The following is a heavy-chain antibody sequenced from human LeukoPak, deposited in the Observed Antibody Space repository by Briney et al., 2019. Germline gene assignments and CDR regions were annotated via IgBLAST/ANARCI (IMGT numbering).Heavy chain of an antibody. V-gene: IGHV3-23*01. CDR2: INGSGGST. CDR3: ARHDWFDP. D-gene: IGHD3-3*01. Sequence: GGSLRLSCAASGFTFSSYEMNWVRQAPGKGLEWVSAINGSGGSTYYADSVKGRFTISRDNSKNMLYLQMNSLRAEDTAVYYCARHDWFDPWGQGTLVTVSS. CDR1: GFTFSSYE. J-gene: IGHJ5*02.